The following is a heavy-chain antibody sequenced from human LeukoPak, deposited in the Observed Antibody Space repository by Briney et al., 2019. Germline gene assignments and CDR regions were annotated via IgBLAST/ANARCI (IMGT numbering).Heavy chain of an antibody. CDR3: AREVVGTTSELDY. D-gene: IGHD1-26*01. J-gene: IGHJ4*02. CDR1: GFTFSSFV. Sequence: GGSLRLSCAASGFTFSSFVLNWVRQAPGKGLEWVSTISGSGGTTYYADSVKGRFTISRDNAKNSLYLQMNSLRAEDTAVYYCAREVVGTTSELDYWGQGTLVTVSS. CDR2: ISGSGGTT. V-gene: IGHV3-48*03.